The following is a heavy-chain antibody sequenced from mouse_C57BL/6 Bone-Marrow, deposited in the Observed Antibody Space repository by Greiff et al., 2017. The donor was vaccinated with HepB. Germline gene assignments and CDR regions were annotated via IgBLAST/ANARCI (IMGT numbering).Heavy chain of an antibody. CDR1: GYTFTSYW. V-gene: IGHV1-69*01. CDR3: ARRRTTVVEGGYFDY. J-gene: IGHJ2*01. Sequence: QVQLQQPGAELVMPGASVKLSCKASGYTFTSYWMHWVKQRPGQGLEWIGEIDPSDSYTNYNQKFKGKSTLTVDKSSSTAYMQLSSLTSEDSAVYYCARRRTTVVEGGYFDYWGQGTTLTVSS. CDR2: IDPSDSYT. D-gene: IGHD1-1*01.